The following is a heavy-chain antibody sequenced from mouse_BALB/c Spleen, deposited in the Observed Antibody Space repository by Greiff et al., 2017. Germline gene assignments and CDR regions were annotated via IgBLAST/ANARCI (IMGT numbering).Heavy chain of an antibody. Sequence: EVNVVESGGGLVQPGGSRKLSCAASGFTFSSFGMHWVRQAPEKGLEWVAYISSGSSTIYYADTVKGRFTISRDNPKNTLFLQMTSLRSEDTAMYYCASQYGNYLDYWGQGTTLTVSS. CDR1: GFTFSSFG. J-gene: IGHJ2*01. V-gene: IGHV5-17*02. CDR3: ASQYGNYLDY. CDR2: ISSGSSTI. D-gene: IGHD2-10*02.